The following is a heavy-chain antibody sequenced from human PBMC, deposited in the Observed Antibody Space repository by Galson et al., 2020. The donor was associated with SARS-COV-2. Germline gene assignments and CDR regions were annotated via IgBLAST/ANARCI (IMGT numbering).Heavy chain of an antibody. J-gene: IGHJ4*02. CDR1: GFIFSSYG. CDR2: IWYDGSNK. D-gene: IGHD3-22*01. V-gene: IGHV3-33*01. CDR3: ARDIGYDSSCYHY. Sequence: GGSLRLSCAASGFIFSSYGMHWVRQAPGKGLEWVAVIWYDGSNKNYADSVKGRFTISRDNSKNTLYLQMNSLRAEDTAVYYCARDIGYDSSCYHYWGQGTLVTVSS.